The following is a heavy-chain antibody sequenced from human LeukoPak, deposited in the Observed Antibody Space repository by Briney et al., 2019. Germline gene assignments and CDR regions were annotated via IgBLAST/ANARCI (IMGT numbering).Heavy chain of an antibody. CDR2: MNPNSGNT. D-gene: IGHD3-10*01. V-gene: IGHV1-8*03. CDR3: ARGRMVRGVIAYYYYYMDV. Sequence: ASVKVSCKASGYTFTSYDINWVRQATGQGLEWMGWMNPNSGNTGYAQKFQGRVTITRNTSISTAYMELSSLRSEDTAVYYCARGRMVRGVIAYYYYYMDVWGKGTTVTISS. CDR1: GYTFTSYD. J-gene: IGHJ6*03.